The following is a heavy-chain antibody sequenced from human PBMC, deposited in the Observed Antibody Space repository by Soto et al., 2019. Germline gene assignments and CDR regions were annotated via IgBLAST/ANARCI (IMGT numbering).Heavy chain of an antibody. D-gene: IGHD2-2*01. V-gene: IGHV4-59*01. CDR3: ARVSCSGINCRFDY. Sequence: PSETLSLTCTVSGSSISSYYWSWIRQPPGKGLKWIGYIYYSGNTNYIPSLKSRVTISIDAPRNQFSLNLSSVTAADTAVYYCARVSCSGINCRFDYWGQGALVTLL. J-gene: IGHJ4*02. CDR1: GSSISSYY. CDR2: IYYSGNT.